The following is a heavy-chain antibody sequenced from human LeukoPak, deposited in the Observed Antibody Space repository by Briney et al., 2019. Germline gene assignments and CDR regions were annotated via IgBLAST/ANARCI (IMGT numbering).Heavy chain of an antibody. Sequence: GASVTVSCKASGYTFTSYAMHWVRQAPGQRLEWMGCINAGNGNTKYSQKFQGRVTITRDTSASTAYMELSSLRSEDTAVYYCARGVDYYDSSGYFFVHWGQGTLVTVSS. CDR2: INAGNGNT. J-gene: IGHJ4*02. V-gene: IGHV1-3*01. CDR1: GYTFTSYA. CDR3: ARGVDYYDSSGYFFVH. D-gene: IGHD3-22*01.